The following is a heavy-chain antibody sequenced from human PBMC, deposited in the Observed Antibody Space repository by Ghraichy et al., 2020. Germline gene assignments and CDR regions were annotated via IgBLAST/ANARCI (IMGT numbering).Heavy chain of an antibody. D-gene: IGHD2-15*01. CDR2: ISYDGSNK. CDR3: ASAGVVVVVAQEYYYSGING. V-gene: IGHV3-30-3*01. CDR1: GFTFSSYA. J-gene: IGHJ6*02. Sequence: GGSLRLSCAASGFTFSSYAMHWVRQAPGKGLEWVAVISYDGSNKYYADSVKGRFTISRDNSKNTLYLQMNSLRAEDTAVYYCASAGVVVVVAQEYYYSGINGWRRQTTVTV.